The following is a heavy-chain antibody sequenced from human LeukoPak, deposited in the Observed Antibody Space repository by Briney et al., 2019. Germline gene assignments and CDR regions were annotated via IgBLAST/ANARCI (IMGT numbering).Heavy chain of an antibody. D-gene: IGHD3-22*01. CDR1: GGTFSSYA. CDR2: IIPIFGTA. V-gene: IGHV1-69*13. Sequence: SVKVSCKASGGTFSSYAISWVRQAPGQGLEWMGGIIPIFGTANYAQKFQGRVTITADESTSTAYMELSSLRSEDTAVYYCARDVYYYDSGGSAAYWGQGTLVTVSS. J-gene: IGHJ4*02. CDR3: ARDVYYYDSGGSAAY.